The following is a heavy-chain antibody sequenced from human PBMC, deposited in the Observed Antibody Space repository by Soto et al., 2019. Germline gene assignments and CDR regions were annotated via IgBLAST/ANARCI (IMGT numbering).Heavy chain of an antibody. J-gene: IGHJ6*02. CDR1: GDSVSSNSAA. CDR2: TYYRSNWYN. Sequence: SQTLSLTCAISGDSVSSNSAAWNWIRQSPSRGLEWLGRTYYRSNWYNDYAVSVKSRITINPDTSKNHFSLQLNSVTPEDTAVYYCARGSTVTTLENYYYGMDVWGQGTTVTVSS. CDR3: ARGSTVTTLENYYYGMDV. V-gene: IGHV6-1*01. D-gene: IGHD4-17*01.